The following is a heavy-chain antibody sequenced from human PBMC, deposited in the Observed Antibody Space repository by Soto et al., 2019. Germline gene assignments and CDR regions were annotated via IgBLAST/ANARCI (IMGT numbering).Heavy chain of an antibody. CDR3: ARGGATAGRYYYYSYGMDV. J-gene: IGHJ6*02. D-gene: IGHD1-26*01. CDR1: GYTFTSYG. V-gene: IGHV1-18*04. Sequence: ASVKVSCKASGYTFTSYGISWVRQAPGHGLEWMGWISAYNGNTNYAQKLQGRVTMTTDTSTSTAYMELRSLRSDDTAVYYCARGGATAGRYYYYSYGMDVWGQGTTVTVS. CDR2: ISAYNGNT.